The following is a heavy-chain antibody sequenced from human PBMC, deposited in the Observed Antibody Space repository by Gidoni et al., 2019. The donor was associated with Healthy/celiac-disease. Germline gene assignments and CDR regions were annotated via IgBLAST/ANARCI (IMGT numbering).Heavy chain of an antibody. CDR1: GFTFSSYS. V-gene: IGHV3-23*01. CDR3: AKDLGYGDYATHYYGMDV. CDR2: ISGSGGST. J-gene: IGHJ6*02. D-gene: IGHD4-17*01. Sequence: EVQLLESGGGLVQPGGSLRLSCAASGFTFSSYSMSWVRQAPGKGLEWFSAISGSGGSTYYADSVKGRFTISRDNSKNTLYLQMNSLRAEDTAVYYCAKDLGYGDYATHYYGMDVWGQGTTVTVSS.